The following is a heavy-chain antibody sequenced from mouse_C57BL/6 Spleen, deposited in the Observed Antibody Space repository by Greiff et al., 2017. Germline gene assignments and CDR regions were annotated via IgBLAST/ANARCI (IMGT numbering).Heavy chain of an antibody. CDR3: AREGVGRFED. CDR1: GYTFTSYW. V-gene: IGHV1-64*01. CDR2: IHPNSGST. J-gene: IGHJ2*01. Sequence: QVQLQQPGAELVKPGASVKLSCKASGYTFTSYWMPWVKQRPGQGLEWIGIIHPNSGSTNYNEKFKSKATLTVDTSSSTAYMQLSSLTSEDSAVYYCAREGVGRFEDWGQGTTLTVSS. D-gene: IGHD4-1*01.